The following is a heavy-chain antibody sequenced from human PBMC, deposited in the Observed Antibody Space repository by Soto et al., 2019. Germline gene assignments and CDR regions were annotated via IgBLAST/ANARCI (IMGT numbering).Heavy chain of an antibody. CDR1: GFTFTNCV. V-gene: IGHV3-23*01. CDR3: AKGLLNGRWYAAD. D-gene: IGHD6-13*01. CDR2: ITTNGHT. Sequence: EVHLLESGGVLVQPGESLRRSCETSGFTFTNCVMTWVRQPPGKRLEWVSVITTNGHTDYADSVKGRFTISRDNSKNTVYLQMNSLRAEDTAIYYCAKGLLNGRWYAADWGQGTLVTVSS. J-gene: IGHJ4*02.